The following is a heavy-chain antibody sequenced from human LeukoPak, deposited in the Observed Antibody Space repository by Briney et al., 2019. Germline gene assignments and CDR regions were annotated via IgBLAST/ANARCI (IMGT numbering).Heavy chain of an antibody. V-gene: IGHV4-61*02. CDR1: GDTISSGDYY. Sequence: SETPSLTCTVSGDTISSGDYYWNWLGQPAGKGLEWIGRISSSGSTNYNPSLKSRVTISVDTSKNQFSLKLCSVTAAATAVYFCARGPYSYDSSGAFDIWGQGTMVTVSS. CDR2: ISSSGST. CDR3: ARGPYSYDSSGAFDI. J-gene: IGHJ3*02. D-gene: IGHD3-22*01.